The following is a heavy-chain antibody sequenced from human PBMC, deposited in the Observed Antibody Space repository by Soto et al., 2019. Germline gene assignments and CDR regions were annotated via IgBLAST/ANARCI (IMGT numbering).Heavy chain of an antibody. J-gene: IGHJ4*02. V-gene: IGHV1-24*01. D-gene: IGHD3-3*01. CDR1: GYTLTELS. CDR2: FDPEDGET. CDR3: ATDFSYYDFWSGPPADN. Sequence: GASVKVSCKVSGYTLTELSMHWVRQAPGKGREWMGGFDPEDGETIYAQKFQGRVTMTEDTSTDTAYMELSSLRSEDTAVYYCATDFSYYDFWSGPPADNWGQGTLVTVSS.